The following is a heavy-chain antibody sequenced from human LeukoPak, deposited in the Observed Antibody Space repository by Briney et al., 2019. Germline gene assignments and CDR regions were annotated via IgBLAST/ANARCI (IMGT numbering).Heavy chain of an antibody. V-gene: IGHV3-21*01. CDR1: GFTFSSYS. D-gene: IGHD2-2*01. CDR2: ISSSSSYI. Sequence: GGSLRLSCAASGFTFSSYSMNWVRQAPGKGLEWVSSISSSSSYIYYADSVKGRFTISRDNAKNSLYLQMNSLRAEDTAVYYCARDLAYCSSTSCSSLGFDYWGQGTLVTVSS. J-gene: IGHJ4*02. CDR3: ARDLAYCSSTSCSSLGFDY.